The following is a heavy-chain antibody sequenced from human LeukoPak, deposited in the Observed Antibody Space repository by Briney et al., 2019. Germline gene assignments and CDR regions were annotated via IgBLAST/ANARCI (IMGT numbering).Heavy chain of an antibody. CDR1: GGTFSSYA. J-gene: IGHJ4*02. CDR3: ATLMAPYCSSASCYRGNFDY. Sequence: GASVKVSCKASGGTFSSYAISWVRRAPGQGLEWMGGIIPIFGTANYAQKFQGRVTITADESTSTAYMELSSLRSEDTAVYYCATLMAPYCSSASCYRGNFDYWGQGTLVTVSS. D-gene: IGHD2-2*01. CDR2: IIPIFGTA. V-gene: IGHV1-69*13.